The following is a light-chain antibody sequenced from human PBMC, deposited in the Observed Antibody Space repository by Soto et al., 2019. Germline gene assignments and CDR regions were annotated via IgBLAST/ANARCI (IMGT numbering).Light chain of an antibody. Sequence: DIVLTQSPGTLSLSPGEGATLSCRASQSVSSSYLAWYQQKPGQAPRLLMFAASSRATGIPDRFSGSGSGTDFTLTISRLEPEDFAVYYCQQYGSSPSTFGQGTKLEIK. CDR3: QQYGSSPST. J-gene: IGKJ2*01. V-gene: IGKV3-20*01. CDR1: QSVSSSY. CDR2: AAS.